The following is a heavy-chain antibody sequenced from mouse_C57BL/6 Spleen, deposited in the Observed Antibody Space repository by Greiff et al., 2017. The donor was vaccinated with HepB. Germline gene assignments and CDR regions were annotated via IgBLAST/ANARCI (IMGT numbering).Heavy chain of an antibody. CDR2: IYPGDGDT. CDR1: GYAFSSSW. CDR3: AREDDGSGSPFAY. D-gene: IGHD1-1*01. J-gene: IGHJ3*01. Sequence: VQLQQSGPELVKPGASVKISCKASGYAFSSSWMNWVKQRPGKGLEGIGRIYPGDGDTNYNGKFKGKATLTADKSSSTAYMQLSILTAEDAAVYFWAREDDGSGSPFAYWGQGTLVTVSA. V-gene: IGHV1-82*01.